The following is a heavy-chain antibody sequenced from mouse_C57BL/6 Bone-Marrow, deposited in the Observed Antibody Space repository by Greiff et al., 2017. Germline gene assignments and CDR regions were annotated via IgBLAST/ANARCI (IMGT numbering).Heavy chain of an antibody. V-gene: IGHV1-55*01. CDR1: GYTFTSYW. CDR3: ARSYYSNYWYFDV. J-gene: IGHJ1*03. Sequence: QVQLQQPGAELVKPGASVKMSCKASGYTFTSYWITWVKQRPGQGLEWIGEIYPGSGSTNYNEKFKGKATLTVDTSSSTAYMQLSSLTSEESAVYYCARSYYSNYWYFDVWGTGTTVTVSA. D-gene: IGHD2-5*01. CDR2: IYPGSGST.